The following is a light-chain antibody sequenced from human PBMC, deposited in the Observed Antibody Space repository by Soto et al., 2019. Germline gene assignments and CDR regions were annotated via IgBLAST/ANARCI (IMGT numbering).Light chain of an antibody. J-gene: IGLJ1*01. CDR1: SSDVGGSNY. CDR3: GSYSSSSTLYV. Sequence: QSVLNQPASVSGSPGQSITISCTGTSSDVGGSNYVSWYQQHPGKAPKLMIYDVSNRPSGVSNRFSGSKSGNTASLTISGLQAEDEADYYCGSYSSSSTLYVFGTGTKLTVL. V-gene: IGLV2-14*03. CDR2: DVS.